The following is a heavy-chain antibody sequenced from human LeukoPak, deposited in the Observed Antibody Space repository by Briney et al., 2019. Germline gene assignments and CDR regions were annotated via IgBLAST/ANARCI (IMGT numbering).Heavy chain of an antibody. CDR1: GYSFTNYW. CDR2: IYPGDSDT. D-gene: IGHD2-21*01. J-gene: IGHJ4*02. CDR3: ARAVIATSDYFDY. V-gene: IGHV5-51*01. Sequence: PGESLKVSCKGSGYSFTNYWIGWVRQMPGEGLEWMGIIYPGDSDTGYSPSFQGQVTISADKSINTAYLQWGSLKASDTAMYYCARAVIATSDYFDYWGQGTLVTVSS.